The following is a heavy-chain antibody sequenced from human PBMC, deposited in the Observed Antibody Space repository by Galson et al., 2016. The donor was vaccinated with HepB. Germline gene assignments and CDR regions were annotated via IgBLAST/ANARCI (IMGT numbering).Heavy chain of an antibody. D-gene: IGHD5-18*01. CDR2: IIAILGKT. Sequence: SVKVSCKASGVTFSTYAMKWVRQAPGQHLEWIGRIIAILGKTNYAQKFQGRVTITRDKSTSTAYMELSSLRSEDTAVYYCAARCYSWPYSSGQGTLVTVS. CDR3: AARCYSWPYS. CDR1: GVTFSTYA. J-gene: IGHJ4*02. V-gene: IGHV1-58*02.